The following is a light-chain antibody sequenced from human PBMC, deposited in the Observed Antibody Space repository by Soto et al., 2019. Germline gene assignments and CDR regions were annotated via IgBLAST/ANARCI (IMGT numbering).Light chain of an antibody. CDR3: QHYDNTPPSVT. CDR1: QSVSSDF. Sequence: EIVLTQSPDILSLYPGDRATLSCRASQSVSSDFLVWYQQKPGQAPRLLIYGASSRATAIPDRFSGSGSGTDFILTISRLEPEDFAVYYCQHYDNTPPSVTFGPGTKVDIK. J-gene: IGKJ3*01. CDR2: GAS. V-gene: IGKV3-20*01.